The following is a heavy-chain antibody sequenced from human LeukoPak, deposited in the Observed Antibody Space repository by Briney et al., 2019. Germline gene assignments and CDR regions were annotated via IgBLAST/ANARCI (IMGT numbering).Heavy chain of an antibody. CDR3: AKDSSGPAY. D-gene: IGHD6-19*01. Sequence: GGSLRLSCAASGFTFSSYSVNWVRQAPGKGLEWVSVIYSGVGTFYAGSVKGRFTISRDNSKNTLYLQMNSLRAEDTAVYYCAKDSSGPAYWGQGTLVTVSS. CDR1: GFTFSSYS. J-gene: IGHJ4*02. V-gene: IGHV3-53*01. CDR2: IYSGVGT.